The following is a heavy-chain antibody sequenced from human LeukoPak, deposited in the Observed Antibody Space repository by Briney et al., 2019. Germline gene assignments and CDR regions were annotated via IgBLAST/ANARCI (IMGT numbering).Heavy chain of an antibody. CDR3: AKDRISCSGGACYRGAFDY. V-gene: IGHV3-23*01. J-gene: IGHJ4*02. CDR2: ISGSGGST. Sequence: GGSLRLSRAASGFTFSSYAMNWVRQAPGKGLEWVSGISGSGGSTFYAASVEGRFTISRDSSKRTLYLQMSSLRAEDTAVYYCAKDRISCSGGACYRGAFDYWGQGTLVTVSS. D-gene: IGHD2-15*01. CDR1: GFTFSSYA.